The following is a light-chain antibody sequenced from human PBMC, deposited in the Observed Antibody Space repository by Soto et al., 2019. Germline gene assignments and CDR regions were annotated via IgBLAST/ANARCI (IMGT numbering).Light chain of an antibody. CDR1: PSISQY. Sequence: QSRSYLSASLGYLVPLTCRSGPSISQYVSWYQQRPGRAPKFLIYDASSLQSGVPLRFSGSGSGTEFTLTISRLQPDDFATYYCQQYHSYPCTFGGGTKVDIK. CDR3: QQYHSYPCT. V-gene: IGKV1-16*01. CDR2: DAS. J-gene: IGKJ4*01.